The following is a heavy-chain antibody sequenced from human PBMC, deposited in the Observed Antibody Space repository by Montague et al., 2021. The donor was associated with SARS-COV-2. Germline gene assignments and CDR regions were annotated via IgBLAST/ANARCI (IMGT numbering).Heavy chain of an antibody. V-gene: IGHV4-4*07. CDR2: IYNSGST. Sequence: SETLSLTCTVSGGSISGYYWSWFRQSAGKGLEWIERIYNSGSTSYNPSLKSRVTMSVDTSKNQFSLNLSSVTAADTAVYYCVRDQGRSNWNYPDYWGQGTLVTVSS. CDR3: VRDQGRSNWNYPDY. CDR1: GGSISGYY. D-gene: IGHD1-20*01. J-gene: IGHJ4*02.